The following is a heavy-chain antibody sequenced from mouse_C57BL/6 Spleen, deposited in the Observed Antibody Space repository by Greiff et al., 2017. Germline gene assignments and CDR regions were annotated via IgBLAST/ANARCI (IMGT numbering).Heavy chain of an antibody. D-gene: IGHD1-1*01. V-gene: IGHV5-16*01. Sequence: EVQVVESEGGLVQPGSSMKLSCTASGFTFSDYYMAWVRQVPEKGLEWVANINYDGSSTYYLDSLKSRFIISRDNAKNILYLQMSSLKSEDTATYYCARVLGSSYFYAMDYWGQGTSVTVSS. CDR2: INYDGSST. CDR3: ARVLGSSYFYAMDY. CDR1: GFTFSDYY. J-gene: IGHJ4*01.